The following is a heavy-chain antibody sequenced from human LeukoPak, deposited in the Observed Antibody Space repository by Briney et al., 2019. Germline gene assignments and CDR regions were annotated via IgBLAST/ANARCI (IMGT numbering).Heavy chain of an antibody. Sequence: SETLSLTCIVSGGSISSYYWNWFRQSAGKGLEWIGRIYIGGSTSYNPSFKSRVSMSVDTSKMQFSLNLTSVTAADTAMYYCAREGGQQLVQAYFDYWGQGTLVTVSS. V-gene: IGHV4-4*07. J-gene: IGHJ4*02. D-gene: IGHD6-13*01. CDR1: GGSISSYY. CDR2: IYIGGST. CDR3: AREGGQQLVQAYFDY.